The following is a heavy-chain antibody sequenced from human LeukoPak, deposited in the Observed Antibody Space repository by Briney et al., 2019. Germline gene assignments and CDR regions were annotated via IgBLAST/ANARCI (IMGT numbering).Heavy chain of an antibody. CDR3: ARGGPYSYGYVGIFGYGSTYYYGMDV. D-gene: IGHD5-18*01. CDR2: IIPIFGTA. CDR1: GGTFSSYA. Sequence: SVKVSCKASGGTFSSYAISWVRQAPGQGLEWMGGIIPIFGTANYAQKFQGRVTITTDESTSTAYMELSSLRSEDTAVYYCARGGPYSYGYVGIFGYGSTYYYGMDVWGQGTTVTVSS. J-gene: IGHJ6*02. V-gene: IGHV1-69*05.